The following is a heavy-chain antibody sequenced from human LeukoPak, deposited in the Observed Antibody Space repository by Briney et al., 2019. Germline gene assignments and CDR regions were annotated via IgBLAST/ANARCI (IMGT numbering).Heavy chain of an antibody. D-gene: IGHD6-19*01. CDR1: GFTSRSCA. V-gene: IGHV3-23*01. Sequence: GGALRLSRAASGFTSRSCAIYWVRQAPGKGLEWGSGISGSGGDTYFADSVKGRFTISRDNSKNTVFLQMDSLRAEDTAVYYCAKTTAGYSSGRYPGWPIDYWGQGTLVTVSS. J-gene: IGHJ4*02. CDR2: ISGSGGDT. CDR3: AKTTAGYSSGRYPGWPIDY.